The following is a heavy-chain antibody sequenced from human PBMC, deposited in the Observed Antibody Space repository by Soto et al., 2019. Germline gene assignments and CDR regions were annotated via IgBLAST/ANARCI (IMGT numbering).Heavy chain of an antibody. CDR3: AKVRVIRDFWSGYYPQTGADY. CDR1: GFTFSSYA. CDR2: ISGSGGST. D-gene: IGHD3-3*01. J-gene: IGHJ4*02. Sequence: GGSLRLSCAASGFTFSSYAMSWVRQAPGKGLEWVSAISGSGGSTYYADSVKGRFTISRDNSKNTLYLQMNSLRAEDTAVYYCAKVRVIRDFWSGYYPQTGADYWGQGTLVTVSS. V-gene: IGHV3-23*01.